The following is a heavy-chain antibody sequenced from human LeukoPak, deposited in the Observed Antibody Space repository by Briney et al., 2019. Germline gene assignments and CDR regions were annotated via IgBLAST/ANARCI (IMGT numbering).Heavy chain of an antibody. CDR1: GGSFSGYY. CDR2: INHSGST. V-gene: IGHV4-34*01. Sequence: SETLSLTCAVYGGSFSGYYWSWIRQPPGKGLEWIGEINHSGSTNYNPSLKSRVTISVDTSKNQFSLKLSSVTAADTAVYYCARDPYSSSWHYFDYWGQGTPVTVSS. D-gene: IGHD6-13*01. J-gene: IGHJ4*02. CDR3: ARDPYSSSWHYFDY.